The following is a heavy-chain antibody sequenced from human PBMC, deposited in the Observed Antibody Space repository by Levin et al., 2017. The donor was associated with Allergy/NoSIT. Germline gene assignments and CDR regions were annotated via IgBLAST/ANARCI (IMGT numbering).Heavy chain of an antibody. CDR2: INHSGST. J-gene: IGHJ5*02. V-gene: IGHV4-34*01. CDR1: GGSFSGYY. D-gene: IGHD2-2*01. Sequence: TSETLSLTCAVYGGSFSGYYWSWIRQPPGKGLEWIGEINHSGSTNYNPSLKSRVTISVDTSKNQFSLKLSSVTAADTAVYYCARGGSSDIVVVPAATPVDNWFDPWGQGTLVTVSS. CDR3: ARGGSSDIVVVPAATPVDNWFDP.